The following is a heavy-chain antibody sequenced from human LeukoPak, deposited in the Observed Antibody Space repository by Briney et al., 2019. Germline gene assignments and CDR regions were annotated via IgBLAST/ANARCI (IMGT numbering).Heavy chain of an antibody. V-gene: IGHV3-64*01. CDR3: ARGPRLGVVVPAAIYY. J-gene: IGHJ4*02. Sequence: GGSLRLSCAASGFTFSSYAMHWVRQAPGKGLEYVSAISSNGGSTYYANSVKGRFTISRDNSKNRLYLQMGSLRAEDMAVYYCARGPRLGVVVPAAIYYWGQGTLVTVSS. CDR2: ISSNGGST. CDR1: GFTFSSYA. D-gene: IGHD2-2*01.